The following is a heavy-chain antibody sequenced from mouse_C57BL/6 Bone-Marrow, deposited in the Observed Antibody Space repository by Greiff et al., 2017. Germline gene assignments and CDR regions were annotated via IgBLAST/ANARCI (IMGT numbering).Heavy chain of an antibody. Sequence: VQLQQPGAELVKPGASVKVSCKASGYTFTSYWMHWVKQRPGQGLEWIGRIHPSDSDTNYNQKFKGKATFTVDKSSSTAYMQLSSLTSEDSAVYYCARYYSNPYAMDYWGQGTSVTVSS. CDR1: GYTFTSYW. D-gene: IGHD2-5*01. CDR2: IHPSDSDT. CDR3: ARYYSNPYAMDY. V-gene: IGHV1-74*01. J-gene: IGHJ4*01.